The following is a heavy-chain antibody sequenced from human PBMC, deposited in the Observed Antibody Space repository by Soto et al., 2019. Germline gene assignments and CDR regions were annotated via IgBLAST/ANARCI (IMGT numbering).Heavy chain of an antibody. CDR3: ARVASDYINSVDH. J-gene: IGHJ4*02. V-gene: IGHV3-23*01. D-gene: IGHD4-4*01. CDR2: IGGSGGNR. Sequence: EVQLLESGGGLVQPGGSLRLSCAASGFTFNAYAMTWVRQAPGKGLEWVSAIGGSGGNRYYAASVRGRFTISRDNSKDTVDLQMNSLRDEDTAVYYCARVASDYINSVDHWGQGILVRVSS. CDR1: GFTFNAYA.